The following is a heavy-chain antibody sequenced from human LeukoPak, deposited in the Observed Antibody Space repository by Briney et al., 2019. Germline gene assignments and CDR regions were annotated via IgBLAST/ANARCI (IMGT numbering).Heavy chain of an antibody. V-gene: IGHV1-3*01. CDR3: ARGWDGDYEVY. D-gene: IGHD4-17*01. Sequence: ASVKVSCKTSGYTFTNYGVHWVRQAPGQRLEWMGWINAGNGNTKYSQNFQGGVTITRDTSASTVYMELSSLRSEDTALYYCARGWDGDYEVYWGQGTLVTVSS. J-gene: IGHJ4*02. CDR1: GYTFTNYG. CDR2: INAGNGNT.